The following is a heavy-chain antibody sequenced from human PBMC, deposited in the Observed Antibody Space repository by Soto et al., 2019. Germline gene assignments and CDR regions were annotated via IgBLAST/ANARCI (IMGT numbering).Heavy chain of an antibody. CDR2: IDPSDSYT. CDR1: GYSFASYW. CDR3: ARWAEYYAISNARFDP. Sequence: EVQLVQSGAEVKKPGESLRISCKGSGYSFASYWINWVRQMPGKGLEWMGRIDPSDSYTNYSPSLQGHVTISVDKSISTAYLQWSSLKASDTAMYYCARWAEYYAISNARFDPWGQGTLVTVSS. V-gene: IGHV5-10-1*01. J-gene: IGHJ5*02. D-gene: IGHD3-9*01.